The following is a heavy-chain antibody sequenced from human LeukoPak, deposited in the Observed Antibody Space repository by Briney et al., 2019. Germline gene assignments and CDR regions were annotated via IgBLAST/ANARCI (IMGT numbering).Heavy chain of an antibody. CDR1: GFTFSSYA. CDR3: ARVTGYYYDSSGYYANSALDY. D-gene: IGHD3-22*01. V-gene: IGHV3-74*01. CDR2: INSDGSST. Sequence: PGGSLRLSCAASGFTFSSYAMSWVRQAPGKGLVWVSRINSDGSSTSYADSVKGRFTISRDNAKNTLYLQMNSLRAEDTAVYYRARVTGYYYDSSGYYANSALDYWGQGTLVTVSS. J-gene: IGHJ4*02.